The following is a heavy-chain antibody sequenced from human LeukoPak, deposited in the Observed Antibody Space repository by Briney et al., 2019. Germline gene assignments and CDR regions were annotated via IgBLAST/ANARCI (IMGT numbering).Heavy chain of an antibody. CDR3: AKVHSGYDSNWYFDL. D-gene: IGHD5-12*01. CDR1: GFTFDDYA. Sequence: GGSLRLSCAASGFTFDDYAMHWVRQAPGKGLEWVSDISWNSGSIGYADSVKGRFTISRDNAKNSLYLQMNSLRAEDTALYYCAKVHSGYDSNWYFDLWGRGTLVTVSS. V-gene: IGHV3-9*01. CDR2: ISWNSGSI. J-gene: IGHJ2*01.